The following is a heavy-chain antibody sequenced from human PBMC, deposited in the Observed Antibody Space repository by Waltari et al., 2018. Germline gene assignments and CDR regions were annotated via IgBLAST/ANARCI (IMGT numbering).Heavy chain of an antibody. CDR1: GGAFGSYA. CDR2: MMPIYGTP. Sequence: QVQLVQSGAEVKKPGSSVKVSCKASGGAFGSYAITWVRKAPGHGLEWVGGMMPIYGTPNFAQKFQGRVTFTADESTTTAYMELTSLKSEDTAIYYCARRNLGYAFDIWGQGTLVTVSS. V-gene: IGHV1-69*12. J-gene: IGHJ3*02. D-gene: IGHD1-26*01. CDR3: ARRNLGYAFDI.